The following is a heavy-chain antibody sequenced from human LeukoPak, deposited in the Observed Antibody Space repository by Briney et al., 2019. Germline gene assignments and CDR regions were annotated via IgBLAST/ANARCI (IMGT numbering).Heavy chain of an antibody. CDR2: ISGSGGST. Sequence: PGGSLRLSCAASGFTFSSYAMSWVRQAPGKGLEWVPAISGSGGSTYYADSVKGRFTISRDNSKNTLYLQMNSLRAEDTAVYYCAKDRSMTTALDYWGQGTLVTVSS. V-gene: IGHV3-23*01. CDR3: AKDRSMTTALDY. CDR1: GFTFSSYA. D-gene: IGHD4-17*01. J-gene: IGHJ4*02.